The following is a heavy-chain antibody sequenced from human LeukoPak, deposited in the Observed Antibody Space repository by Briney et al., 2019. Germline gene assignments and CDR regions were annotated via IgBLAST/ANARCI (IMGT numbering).Heavy chain of an antibody. D-gene: IGHD5-24*01. V-gene: IGHV3-11*04. J-gene: IGHJ4*02. Sequence: PGGSLRLSCAASGFTFSDYHVSWIRQAPGKGLEWVSYISSSGDTIYYSDSVKGRFTISRDNAKNSLYLQMNSLRAEDTAVYYCARDRGYNSDYWGQGTLVTVSS. CDR3: ARDRGYNSDY. CDR2: ISSSGDTI. CDR1: GFTFSDYH.